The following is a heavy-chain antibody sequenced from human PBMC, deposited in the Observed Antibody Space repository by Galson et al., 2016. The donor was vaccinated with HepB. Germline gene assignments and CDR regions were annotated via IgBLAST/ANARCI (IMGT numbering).Heavy chain of an antibody. CDR1: GFTFSNAW. CDR3: ATDLCSLTSCYASSLLRALHC. V-gene: IGHV3-15*01. D-gene: IGHD2-2*01. Sequence: SLRLSCAASGFTFSNAWMSWVRQAPGKGLEWVGRFKSQTDGATIDYAAPVQGRFTISRDESNNTLHLQMSSLKTEDSASYYCATDLCSLTSCYASSLLRALHCWGRGTLVTVSS. J-gene: IGHJ4*02. CDR2: FKSQTDGATI.